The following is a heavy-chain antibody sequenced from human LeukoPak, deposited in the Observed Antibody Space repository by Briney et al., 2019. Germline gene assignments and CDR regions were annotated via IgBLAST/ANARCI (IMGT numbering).Heavy chain of an antibody. D-gene: IGHD6-13*01. CDR3: ATDVIAAAQRGAFDI. CDR2: VDPEDGET. J-gene: IGHJ3*02. V-gene: IGHV1-69-2*01. Sequence: ASVKVSCKVSGYTFTDYYMHWVQQAPGKGLEWMGLVDPEDGETIYAEKFQGRVTITADTSTDTAYMELSSLRSEDTAVYYCATDVIAAAQRGAFDIWGQGTIVTVSS. CDR1: GYTFTDYY.